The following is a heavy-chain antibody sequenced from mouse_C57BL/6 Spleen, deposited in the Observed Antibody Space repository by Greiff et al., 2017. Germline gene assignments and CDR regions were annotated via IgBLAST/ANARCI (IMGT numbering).Heavy chain of an antibody. CDR1: GYAFSSSW. V-gene: IGHV1-82*01. Sequence: QVQLQQSGPELVKPGASAKISCKASGYAFSSSWMNWVKQRPGKGLEWIGRIYPGDGDTNYNGKFKGKATLTADKSSSTAYMQLSSLTSEDSAVYFCARAYYGSSYYYAMDYWGQGTSVTVSS. D-gene: IGHD1-1*01. CDR3: ARAYYGSSYYYAMDY. J-gene: IGHJ4*01. CDR2: IYPGDGDT.